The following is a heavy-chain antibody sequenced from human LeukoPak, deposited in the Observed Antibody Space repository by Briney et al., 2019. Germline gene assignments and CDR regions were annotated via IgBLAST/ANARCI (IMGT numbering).Heavy chain of an antibody. D-gene: IGHD3-10*01. CDR1: GGSFSGYY. V-gene: IGHV4-34*01. Sequence: SETLSLTCAVYGGSFSGYYWSWIRQPPGKGLEWIGEINHSGSTNYNPSLKSRVTISVDTSKNQFSLKLSSVTAADTAVYYCARWGYCSSPRWHYYGSGREYYYYGMDVWGQGTTVTVSS. CDR3: ARWGYCSSPRWHYYGSGREYYYYGMDV. J-gene: IGHJ6*02. CDR2: INHSGST.